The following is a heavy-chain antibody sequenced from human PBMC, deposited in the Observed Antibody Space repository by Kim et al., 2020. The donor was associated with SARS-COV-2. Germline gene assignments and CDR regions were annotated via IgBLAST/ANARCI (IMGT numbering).Heavy chain of an antibody. J-gene: IGHJ4*02. CDR3: ARFRIGVGATEFDY. V-gene: IGHV4-34*01. Sequence: QTLERRVTISVDTSKNQCSLKRSCVTAADTAVYYCARFRIGVGATEFDYWGQGTLVTVSS. D-gene: IGHD1-26*01.